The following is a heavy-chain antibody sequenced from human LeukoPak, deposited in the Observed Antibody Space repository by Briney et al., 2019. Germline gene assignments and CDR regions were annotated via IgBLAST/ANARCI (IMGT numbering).Heavy chain of an antibody. CDR3: ARDKRYYYGSGSGDYYMDV. D-gene: IGHD3-10*01. Sequence: GASVKVSCKASGCTFTGYYMHWVGQAPGQGLEWMGWINPNSGGTNYAQKFQGRVTMTRDTSISTAYMELSRLRSDDTAVYYCARDKRYYYGSGSGDYYMDVWGKGTTVTISS. J-gene: IGHJ6*03. CDR1: GCTFTGYY. CDR2: INPNSGGT. V-gene: IGHV1-2*02.